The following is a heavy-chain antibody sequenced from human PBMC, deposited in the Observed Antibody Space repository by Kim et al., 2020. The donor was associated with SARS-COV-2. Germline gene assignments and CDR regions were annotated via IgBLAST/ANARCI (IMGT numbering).Heavy chain of an antibody. Sequence: SETLSLTCTVSGGSISSSSYYWGWIRQPPGKGLEWIGSIYYSGSTYYNPSLKSRVTISVDTSKNQFSLKLSSVTAADTAVYYCAITMVRGVTEYYYYGM. V-gene: IGHV4-39*01. CDR3: AITMVRGVTEYYYYGM. D-gene: IGHD3-10*01. CDR1: GGSISSSSYY. CDR2: IYYSGST. J-gene: IGHJ6*01.